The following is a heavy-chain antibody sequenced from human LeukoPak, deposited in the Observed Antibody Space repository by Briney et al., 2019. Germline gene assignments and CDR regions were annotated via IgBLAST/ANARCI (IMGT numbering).Heavy chain of an antibody. V-gene: IGHV4-34*01. D-gene: IGHD3-10*01. CDR2: INHSGST. Sequence: SETLSLTCAVYGGSFSGYYWSWIRQPPGKGLEWIGEINHSGSTNYNPSLKSRVTISVDTSKNQFSLKLSSVTAADTAGYYCARHRRDYYGSGRMYYFDYWGQGTLVTVSS. CDR3: ARHRRDYYGSGRMYYFDY. J-gene: IGHJ4*02. CDR1: GGSFSGYY.